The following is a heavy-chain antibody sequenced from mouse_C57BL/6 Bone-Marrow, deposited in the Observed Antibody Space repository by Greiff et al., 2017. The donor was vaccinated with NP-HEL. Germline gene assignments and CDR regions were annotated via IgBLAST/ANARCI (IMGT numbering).Heavy chain of an antibody. D-gene: IGHD4-1*01. J-gene: IGHJ1*03. CDR2: INPGSGGT. V-gene: IGHV1-54*01. CDR3: ARENWDYYDV. CDR1: GYAFTNYL. Sequence: QVQLQQSGAELVRPGTSVKVSCKASGYAFTNYLIEWVKQRPGQGLEWIGVINPGSGGTNYNEKFKGKATLTADKSYSTAYMQLSSLTSEDSAVYFCARENWDYYDVWGTGTTVTVSS.